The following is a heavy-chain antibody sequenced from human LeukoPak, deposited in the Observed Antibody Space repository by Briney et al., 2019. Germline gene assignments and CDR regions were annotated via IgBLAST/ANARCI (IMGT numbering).Heavy chain of an antibody. Sequence: PGGSLRLSCAASGFTFSSYDMHWVRLAPGKGLEWVAFIHYDGANGNYADSVKGRFAISRDNSKNTVYLQMNSLTVDDVGLYFCANGADRFMTTGGFDFWGQGSPVTVSS. D-gene: IGHD3-16*01. J-gene: IGHJ4*02. CDR1: GFTFSSYD. V-gene: IGHV3-30*02. CDR2: IHYDGANG. CDR3: ANGADRFMTTGGFDF.